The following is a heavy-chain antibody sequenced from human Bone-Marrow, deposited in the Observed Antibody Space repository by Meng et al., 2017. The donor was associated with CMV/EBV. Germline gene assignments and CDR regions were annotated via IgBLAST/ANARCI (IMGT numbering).Heavy chain of an antibody. CDR1: GFTFSGYY. J-gene: IGHJ6*02. CDR2: IYSGGST. Sequence: GESLKISCAASGFTFSGYYMSWVRQAPGKGLEWVSVIYSGGSTYYADSVKGRFTISRDNSKNTLYLQMNSLRAEDTAVYYCASSYSNYGYYYCGMDVWGQGTTVTVSS. CDR3: ASSYSNYGYYYCGMDV. V-gene: IGHV3-53*01. D-gene: IGHD4-11*01.